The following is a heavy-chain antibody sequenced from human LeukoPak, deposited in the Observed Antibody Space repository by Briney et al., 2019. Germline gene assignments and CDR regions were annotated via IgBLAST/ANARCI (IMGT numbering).Heavy chain of an antibody. CDR3: AKVKVGFGEMAYFDY. J-gene: IGHJ4*02. V-gene: IGHV1-3*01. Sequence: GASVKVSCKASGYTFTSYAMHWVRQAPGQRLEWMGWINAGNGNTKYSQKFQGRVTITRDTSASTAYMELSCLRSEDTAVYYCAKVKVGFGEMAYFDYWGQGTLVTVSS. D-gene: IGHD3-10*01. CDR2: INAGNGNT. CDR1: GYTFTSYA.